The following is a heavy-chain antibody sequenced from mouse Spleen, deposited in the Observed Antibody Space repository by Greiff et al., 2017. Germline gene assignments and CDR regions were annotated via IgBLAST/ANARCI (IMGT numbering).Heavy chain of an antibody. D-gene: IGHD1-1*01. V-gene: IGHV1-50*01. J-gene: IGHJ4*01. CDR3: ARHPFGGSSYGAMDY. CDR2: IDPSDSYT. CDR1: GYTFTSYW. Sequence: QVQLQQPGAELVKPGASVKLSCKASGYTFTSYWMQWVKQRPGQGLEWIGEIDPSDSYTNYNQKFKGKATLTVDTSSSTAYMQLSSLTSEDSAVYYCARHPFGGSSYGAMDYWGQGTSVTVSS.